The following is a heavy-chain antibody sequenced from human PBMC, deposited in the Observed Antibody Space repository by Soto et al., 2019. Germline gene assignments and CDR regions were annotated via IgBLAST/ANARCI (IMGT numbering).Heavy chain of an antibody. CDR1: GGTFSSYA. Sequence: QVQLVQSGAEVKKPGSSVKVSCKASGGTFSSYAISWVRQAPGQGLECMGGIIPIFGTANYAQKFQGRVTITADESTSPAYMELSSLRSEDSAVYYCACYVLLWLGELGGYYYYGMDVSCQGNTVTVAS. V-gene: IGHV1-69*01. CDR3: ACYVLLWLGELGGYYYYGMDV. CDR2: IIPIFGTA. J-gene: IGHJ6*02. D-gene: IGHD3-10*01.